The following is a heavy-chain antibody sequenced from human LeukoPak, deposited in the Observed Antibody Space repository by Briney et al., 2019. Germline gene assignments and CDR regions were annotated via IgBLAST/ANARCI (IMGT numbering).Heavy chain of an antibody. V-gene: IGHV3-30*03. CDR3: ATPRYSSSGVASKTGDFDY. CDR1: GFTFSSYG. CDR2: ISYDGSNK. Sequence: PGGSLRLSCAASGFTFSSYGMHWVRQAPGKGLEWVAVISYDGSNKYYADSVKGRFTISRDNSKNTLYLQMNSLRAEDTAVYYCATPRYSSSGVASKTGDFDYWGQGTLVTVSS. D-gene: IGHD6-13*01. J-gene: IGHJ4*02.